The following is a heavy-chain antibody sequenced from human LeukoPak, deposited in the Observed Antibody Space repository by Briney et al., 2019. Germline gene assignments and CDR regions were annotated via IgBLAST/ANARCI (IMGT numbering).Heavy chain of an antibody. Sequence: PGGSLRLSCAASGFTFSSYAMSWVRQAPGKGLEWVSAISGSGGSTYYADSVKGRFTISRDNSKNTLYLQMNSLRAEDTAVYYCVKPVATVPYYYYYMDVWGKGTTVTVSS. V-gene: IGHV3-23*01. CDR1: GFTFSSYA. CDR3: VKPVATVPYYYYYMDV. J-gene: IGHJ6*03. CDR2: ISGSGGST. D-gene: IGHD5-12*01.